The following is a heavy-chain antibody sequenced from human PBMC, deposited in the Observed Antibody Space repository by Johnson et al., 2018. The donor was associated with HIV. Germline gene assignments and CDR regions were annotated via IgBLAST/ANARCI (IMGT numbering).Heavy chain of an antibody. CDR3: AKDVGNDFRGLDAFDI. D-gene: IGHD3-3*01. Sequence: QVQLVESAGGVVQPGRSLRLSCAASGFTFNIYGMHWVRQAPGKGLEWVATISYDGRNKFYADSVKGRFTISRDNSKNTLHLLMNSLRAEDTAVYYCAKDVGNDFRGLDAFDIWGQGTKVTVSS. J-gene: IGHJ3*02. V-gene: IGHV3-30*18. CDR1: GFTFNIYG. CDR2: ISYDGRNK.